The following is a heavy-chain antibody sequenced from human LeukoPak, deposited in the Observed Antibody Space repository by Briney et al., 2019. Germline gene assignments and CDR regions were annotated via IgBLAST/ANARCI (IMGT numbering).Heavy chain of an antibody. Sequence: SETLSLTCTVAGGSISSSSYYWGWIRQPPGKGLEWIGSIYHSGSTYYNPSLKSRVTISVDTSKNQFSLKLSSVAAADTAVYYCARATLTTVIDYWGQGTLVTVSS. V-gene: IGHV4-39*07. CDR1: GGSISSSSYY. CDR3: ARATLTTVIDY. J-gene: IGHJ4*02. CDR2: IYHSGST. D-gene: IGHD4-17*01.